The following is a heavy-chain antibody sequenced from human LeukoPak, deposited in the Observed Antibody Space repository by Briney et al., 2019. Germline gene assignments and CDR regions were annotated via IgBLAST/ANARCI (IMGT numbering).Heavy chain of an antibody. CDR1: GYTFTSYG. D-gene: IGHD3-22*01. Sequence: ASVKVSCKASGYTFTSYGISWVRQAPGQGREWMGWISAYNGNTNYAQKLQGGVTMTTDTSTSTAYMELRSLRSDDTAVYYCARAPIPDSSGYYFLEPSYYYYYYGMDVWGQGTTVTVSS. V-gene: IGHV1-18*01. J-gene: IGHJ6*02. CDR2: ISAYNGNT. CDR3: ARAPIPDSSGYYFLEPSYYYYYYGMDV.